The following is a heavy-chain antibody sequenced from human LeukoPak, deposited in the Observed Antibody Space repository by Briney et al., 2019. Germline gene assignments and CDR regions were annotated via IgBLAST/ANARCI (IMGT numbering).Heavy chain of an antibody. V-gene: IGHV1-69*05. CDR2: IIPIFGTA. D-gene: IGHD1-7*01. CDR3: ARDNYAGANWFDP. Sequence: SVKVSCKASGGTFSSYAISWVRQAPGQGLEWMGGIIPIFGTANYAQEFQGRVTITTDESTSTAYMELSSLRSEDTAVYYCARDNYAGANWFDPWGQGTLVTVSS. CDR1: GGTFSSYA. J-gene: IGHJ5*02.